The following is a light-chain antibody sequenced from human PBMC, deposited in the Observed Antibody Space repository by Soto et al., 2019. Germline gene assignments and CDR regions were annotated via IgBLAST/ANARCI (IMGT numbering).Light chain of an antibody. CDR2: VAS. CDR1: QSNSSN. J-gene: IGKJ2*01. V-gene: IGKV3-15*01. CDR3: QQYNNWPPIYT. Sequence: EIVMTQSPATRSVSPGERATLSCRASQSNSSNLAWYQQKPGQAPRLLIYVASTRATGIPARFSGSGSGTEFTLTISSLQSEDFAVYYCQQYNNWPPIYTFGQGTKLEIK.